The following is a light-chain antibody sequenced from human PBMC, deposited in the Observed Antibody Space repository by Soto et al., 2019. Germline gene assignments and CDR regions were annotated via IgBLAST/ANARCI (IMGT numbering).Light chain of an antibody. J-gene: IGKJ1*01. Sequence: EIVLTQSPGTLSLPPGERATLSCRANQSVSSSYLAWYQQKPGQAPRLLIYGASRRATGIPDRFSGSGSGTDFTLTISRLEPEDFAVYFCQQYGNSRWTFGQGTGVEIK. CDR1: QSVSSSY. CDR2: GAS. V-gene: IGKV3-20*01. CDR3: QQYGNSRWT.